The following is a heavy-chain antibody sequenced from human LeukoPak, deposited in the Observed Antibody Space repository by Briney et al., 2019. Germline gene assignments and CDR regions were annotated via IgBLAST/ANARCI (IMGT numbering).Heavy chain of an antibody. CDR2: IYYSGST. J-gene: IGHJ4*02. CDR1: GGSISSGGNY. CDR3: ARGVEMATISPNLIDY. V-gene: IGHV4-31*03. D-gene: IGHD5-24*01. Sequence: PSQTLSLTCTVSGGSISSGGNYWSWIRQHPGKGLEWIGYIYYSGSTYYNPSLKSRVTISVDTSKNQFSLKLSSVTAADTAVYYCARGVEMATISPNLIDYWGQGTLVTVSS.